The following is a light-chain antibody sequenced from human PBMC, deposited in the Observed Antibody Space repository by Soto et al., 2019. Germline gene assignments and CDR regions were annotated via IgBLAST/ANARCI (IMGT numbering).Light chain of an antibody. CDR2: YDS. CDR1: NIGSKS. V-gene: IGLV3-21*04. Sequence: SYVLTQPPSVSVAPGKTARITWGGNNIGSKSVHWYQQKPGQAPVLVIYYDSDRPSGIPERFSGSNSGNTATLTISRVEAGDEADYYCQVWDSSSDHVVFGGGPKLTVL. CDR3: QVWDSSSDHVV. J-gene: IGLJ2*01.